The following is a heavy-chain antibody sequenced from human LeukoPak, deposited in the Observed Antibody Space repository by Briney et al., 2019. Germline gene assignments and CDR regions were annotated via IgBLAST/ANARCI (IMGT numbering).Heavy chain of an antibody. CDR3: AKGGKWDVTPFDY. CDR1: GFTFTNAW. V-gene: IGHV3-23*01. CDR2: ISGGGGST. D-gene: IGHD1-26*01. J-gene: IGHJ4*02. Sequence: GGSLRLSCAASGFTFTNAWMNWVRQAPGKGLEWVSTISGGGGSTYYADSVKGRFTISGDNSKNTLYLQVNSLRAEDTAVYYCAKGGKWDVTPFDYWGQGTLVTVSS.